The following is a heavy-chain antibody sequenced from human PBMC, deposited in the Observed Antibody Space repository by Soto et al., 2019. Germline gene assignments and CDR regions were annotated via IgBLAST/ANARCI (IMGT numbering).Heavy chain of an antibody. CDR3: AREGYSYGTKDY. V-gene: IGHV3-33*01. D-gene: IGHD5-18*01. CDR2: IWYDGSNK. J-gene: IGHJ4*02. CDR1: GFTFSSYG. Sequence: GGSLRLSCAASGFTFSSYGMHWVRQAPGKGLEWVAVIWYDGSNKYYADSVKGRFTISRDNSKNTLYLQMNSLRAEDTAVYYCAREGYSYGTKDYWGQGNLVTVSS.